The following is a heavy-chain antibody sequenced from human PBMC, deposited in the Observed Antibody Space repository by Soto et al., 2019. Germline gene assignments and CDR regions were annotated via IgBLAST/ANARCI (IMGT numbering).Heavy chain of an antibody. CDR3: VTSRISIPVAGETEYYFDY. CDR1: GYIFTGYY. CDR2: INPNSGDT. D-gene: IGHD6-19*01. V-gene: IGHV1-2*04. Sequence: AASVKVSCKASGYIFTGYYMHWVRQAPGQGLEWMGWINPNSGDTNYTQKFQGWVTMTRDTSISTAYMELSRLRSDDTAVYYCVTSRISIPVAGETEYYFDYWGQGTPVT. J-gene: IGHJ4*02.